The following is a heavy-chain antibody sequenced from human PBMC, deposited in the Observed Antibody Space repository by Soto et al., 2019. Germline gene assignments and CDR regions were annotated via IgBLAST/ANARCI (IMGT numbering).Heavy chain of an antibody. J-gene: IGHJ4*02. CDR1: GGTFSSYA. D-gene: IGHD6-6*01. Sequence: ASVKVSCKASGGTFSSYAISWVRQAPGQGLEWMGGIIPIFGTANYAQKFQGRVTITADESTSTAHMELSSLRSEDTAVYYCARAMPSSSSWYDYWGQGTLVTVSS. CDR3: ARAMPSSSSWYDY. CDR2: IIPIFGTA. V-gene: IGHV1-69*13.